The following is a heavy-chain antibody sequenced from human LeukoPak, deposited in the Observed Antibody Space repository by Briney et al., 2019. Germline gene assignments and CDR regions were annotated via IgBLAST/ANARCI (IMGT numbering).Heavy chain of an antibody. CDR2: ISGRGGRT. D-gene: IGHD6-13*01. CDR1: GFTFRSYG. CDR3: STLYSSRCHLFDY. J-gene: IGHJ4*02. V-gene: IGHV3-23*01. Sequence: GGSLRLSCAASGFTFRSYGMSWVRHAPGKGLEWVSAISGRGGRTYYADSVKGRFTSCRDNSKNTPYLQMNSLRAQDTAVYYCSTLYSSRCHLFDYDGQGTLTTVTS.